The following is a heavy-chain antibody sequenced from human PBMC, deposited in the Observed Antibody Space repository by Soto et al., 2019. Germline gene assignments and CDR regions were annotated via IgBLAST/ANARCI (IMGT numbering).Heavy chain of an antibody. J-gene: IGHJ6*02. Sequence: GGSLRLSCAASGFTFSSYAMNWVRQAPGKGLEWVSVIGGSGSSTYYADSVEGRFTISRDNSKNTLYLQMNSLRAEDTAVYYCAKEGRRDKAGYGMDVWGQGTTVTVSS. CDR2: IGGSGSST. CDR3: AKEGRRDKAGYGMDV. V-gene: IGHV3-23*01. D-gene: IGHD2-15*01. CDR1: GFTFSSYA.